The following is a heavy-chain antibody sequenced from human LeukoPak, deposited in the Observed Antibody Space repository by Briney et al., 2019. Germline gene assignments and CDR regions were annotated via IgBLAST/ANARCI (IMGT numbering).Heavy chain of an antibody. CDR2: VHLDGRT. J-gene: IGHJ4*02. V-gene: IGHV4-4*02. CDR1: GGSVSSTNW. CDR3: AREGGFYRPLDY. D-gene: IGHD6-25*01. Sequence: SETLSLTCGVSGGSVSSTNWWTWLRQPPGKGLEWIGEVHLDGRTNFNPSLKGRLTMSVDLSENHVSLKLTSVTAADTAVYYCAREGGFYRPLDYSGQGTLVTVSS.